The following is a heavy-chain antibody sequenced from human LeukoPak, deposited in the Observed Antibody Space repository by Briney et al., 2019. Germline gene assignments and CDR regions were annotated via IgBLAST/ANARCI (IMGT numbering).Heavy chain of an antibody. CDR1: GFNFNNYW. J-gene: IGHJ4*02. D-gene: IGHD1-14*01. CDR2: IKDDGSEE. Sequence: GGSLRLSCAASGFNFNNYWMSWLRQAPGKGLEWVANIKDDGSEEYYVDSVKGRFTIVRDNAYNSLYLQMNSLRVEDTAIYYCATSRTSDYWGQGTLVTVSS. CDR3: ATSRTSDY. V-gene: IGHV3-7*03.